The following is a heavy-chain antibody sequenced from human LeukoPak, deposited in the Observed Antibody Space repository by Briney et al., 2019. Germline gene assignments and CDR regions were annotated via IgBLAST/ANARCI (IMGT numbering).Heavy chain of an antibody. D-gene: IGHD4-17*01. CDR2: IYYSGST. CDR3: ARLLYYGDSYYFDY. CDR1: GGSISSSSYY. J-gene: IGHJ4*02. V-gene: IGHV4-39*01. Sequence: SETLSLTCTVSGGSISSSSYYWGWIRQPPGKGLEWIGSIYYSGSTYYNPSLKSRVTISVDTSKNQISLKLSSVTAADTAVYYCARLLYYGDSYYFDYWGQGTLVTVSS.